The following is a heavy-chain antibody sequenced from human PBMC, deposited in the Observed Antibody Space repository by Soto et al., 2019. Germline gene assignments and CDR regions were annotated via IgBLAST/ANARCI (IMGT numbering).Heavy chain of an antibody. CDR1: GFTFSSYS. D-gene: IGHD6-19*01. CDR3: ARVAVAGHYWYFDL. J-gene: IGHJ2*01. CDR2: ISSSSSIM. Sequence: EVQLVESGGGLVQPGGSLRLSCAASGFTFSSYSMNWVRQAPGKGLEWVSDISSSSSIMYYADSVKGRFTISRDNAKNSLSLQMNSLRAEDTAVYYCARVAVAGHYWYFDLWGRGTLVTVSS. V-gene: IGHV3-48*01.